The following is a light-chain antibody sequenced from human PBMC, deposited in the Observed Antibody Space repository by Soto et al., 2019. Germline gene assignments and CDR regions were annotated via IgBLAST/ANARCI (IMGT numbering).Light chain of an antibody. CDR2: KAS. J-gene: IGKJ1*01. CDR1: QSIENW. V-gene: IGKV1-5*03. Sequence: DIQMTQSPSTLSASVGDRVTITCRASQSIENWLAWYQHKPGKAPNLLIYKASTLQSGVSSRFSGSGSGTGFTLTISNLQPDDFETYYCQQYDTYPWTFGQGTKVEIK. CDR3: QQYDTYPWT.